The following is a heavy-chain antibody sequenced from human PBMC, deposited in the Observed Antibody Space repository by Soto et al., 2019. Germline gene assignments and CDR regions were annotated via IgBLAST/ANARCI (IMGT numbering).Heavy chain of an antibody. J-gene: IGHJ6*03. Sequence: GGSLRLSCAASGFTFDDYAMHWVRQAPGKGLEWVSGISWNSGSIGYADSVKGRFTISRDNAKNSLYLQMNSLRAEDTALYYCAKDARSAYYYMDVWGKGTTVTVSS. CDR2: ISWNSGSI. V-gene: IGHV3-9*01. CDR1: GFTFDDYA. CDR3: AKDARSAYYYMDV.